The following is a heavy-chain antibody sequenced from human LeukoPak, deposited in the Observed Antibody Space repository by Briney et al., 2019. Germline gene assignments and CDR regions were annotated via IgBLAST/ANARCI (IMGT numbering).Heavy chain of an antibody. D-gene: IGHD1-26*01. J-gene: IGHJ4*02. CDR3: ARDGRFPPEVLPRYFDY. V-gene: IGHV4-59*01. Sequence: PSETLSLTCTVSGGSISSYYWSWIRQPPGKGLEWIGYIYYSGSTNYNPSLKSRVTISVDTSKNHFSLKLSSVTATDTAVYYCARDGRFPPEVLPRYFDYWGQGTLVTVSS. CDR2: IYYSGST. CDR1: GGSISSYY.